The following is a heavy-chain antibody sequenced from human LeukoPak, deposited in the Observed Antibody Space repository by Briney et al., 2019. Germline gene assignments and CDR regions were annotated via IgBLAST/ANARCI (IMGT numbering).Heavy chain of an antibody. CDR3: ARSGDTTGTTSDAFDI. V-gene: IGHV3-21*01. CDR2: ISSSSSYI. D-gene: IGHD1-1*01. Sequence: GGSLRLSCAASGFTFCSYSMNWVRQAPGKGLEWVSSISSSSSYIYYADSVKGRFTISRDNAKNSLYLQMNSLRAEDTAVYYCARSGDTTGTTSDAFDIWGPGTMVTVSS. CDR1: GFTFCSYS. J-gene: IGHJ3*02.